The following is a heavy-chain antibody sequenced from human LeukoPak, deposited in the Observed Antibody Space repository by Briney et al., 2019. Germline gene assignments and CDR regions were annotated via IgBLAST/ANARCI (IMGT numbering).Heavy chain of an antibody. D-gene: IGHD3-10*01. CDR1: GYTFTSYS. CDR3: ARARWFGDYYFDY. CDR2: ISAYNGNT. Sequence: APVKVSCKVSGYTFTSYSISWVRQAPGQGLEWMGWISAYNGNTNYAQKLQGRVTMTTDTSTSTAYMELRSLRSDDTAVYYCARARWFGDYYFDYWGQGTLVTVSS. V-gene: IGHV1-18*01. J-gene: IGHJ4*02.